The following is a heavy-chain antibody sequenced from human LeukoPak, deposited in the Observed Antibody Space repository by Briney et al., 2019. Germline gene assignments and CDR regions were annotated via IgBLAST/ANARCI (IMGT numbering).Heavy chain of an antibody. J-gene: IGHJ4*02. V-gene: IGHV1-46*01. Sequence: AAVKVSCKASGYTFTSYYMHWVLQAPGQGLEWMGIINPSGGSTSHAQKFQGRATMTRDTSTSKDYMELSSLRSEDTAVYYCARDLSERGQYYYDSSGPIDYWGQGTLVTVSS. CDR1: GYTFTSYY. CDR2: INPSGGST. CDR3: ARDLSERGQYYYDSSGPIDY. D-gene: IGHD3-22*01.